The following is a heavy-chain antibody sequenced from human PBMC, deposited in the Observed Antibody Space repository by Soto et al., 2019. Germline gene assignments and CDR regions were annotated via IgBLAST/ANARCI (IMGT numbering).Heavy chain of an antibody. D-gene: IGHD5-18*01. V-gene: IGHV1-69*13. CDR2: IIPIFGTA. Sequence: SVKVSCKASGGTFSSYAISWVRQAPGQGLEWMGGIIPIFGTANYAQKFQGRVTITADESTSTAYMELSSLRSEDTAVYYCARGSGYSYGFISYGMDVWGQGTTVTVSS. J-gene: IGHJ6*02. CDR3: ARGSGYSYGFISYGMDV. CDR1: GGTFSSYA.